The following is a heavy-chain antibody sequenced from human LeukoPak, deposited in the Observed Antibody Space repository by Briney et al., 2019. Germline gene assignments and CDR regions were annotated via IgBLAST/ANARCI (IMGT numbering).Heavy chain of an antibody. J-gene: IGHJ4*02. CDR2: IRYDESNK. D-gene: IGHD3-22*01. CDR3: AKGLNSYDCSGYPS. V-gene: IGHV3-30*02. CDR1: GFTFSRFG. Sequence: GGSLRLSCEASGFTFSRFGMHWVRQAPGKGLEWVAFIRYDESNKYYADSVKGRFTVSRDNSKNTLYLQMNSLRAEDTAVYYCAKGLNSYDCSGYPSWGQGTLVTVSS.